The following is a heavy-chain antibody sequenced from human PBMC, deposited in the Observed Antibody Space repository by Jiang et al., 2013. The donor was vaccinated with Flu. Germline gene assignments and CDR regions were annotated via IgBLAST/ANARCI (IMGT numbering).Heavy chain of an antibody. CDR3: ARDKYDDSTGYYSFAD. CDR2: IYWDDDR. J-gene: IGHJ4*02. CDR1: GFSLKTSGVK. Sequence: KPTQTLTLTCTFSGFSLKTSGVKVAWIRQRPGEALEWLAMIYWDDDRRYSASLRTRLTISKDTFRNQVVLTMTNMDPMDTGTYFCARDKYDDSTGYYSFADWGPGTLITVSS. D-gene: IGHD3-9*01. V-gene: IGHV2-5*02.